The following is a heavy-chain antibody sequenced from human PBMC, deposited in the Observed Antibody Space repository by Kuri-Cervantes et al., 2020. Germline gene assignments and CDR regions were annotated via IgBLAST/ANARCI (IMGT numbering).Heavy chain of an antibody. V-gene: IGHV4-39*01. CDR2: IYYSGST. CDR3: ARGRSKDYFDY. CDR1: GGSISSYY. Sequence: SETLSLTCTVSGGSISSYYWGWIRQPPGKGLEWIGSIYYSGSTYYNPSLKSRVTISVDTSKNQFSLKLSSVTAADTAVYYCARGRSKDYFDYWGQGTLVTVSS. J-gene: IGHJ4*02.